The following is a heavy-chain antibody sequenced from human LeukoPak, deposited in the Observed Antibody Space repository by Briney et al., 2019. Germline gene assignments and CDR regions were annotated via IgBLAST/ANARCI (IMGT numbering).Heavy chain of an antibody. V-gene: IGHV1-8*01. CDR1: GYTFTRYD. Sequence: ASVKVSCKASGYTFTRYDINWVRQATGQGLEWMGWMNPNRGDTGYAQKFQGRVTMTRNTSISTAYMELSSLRSEDTAVYYCARRYSDSGNYYYMDVWGKGTTVTISS. J-gene: IGHJ6*03. CDR2: MNPNRGDT. D-gene: IGHD3-22*01. CDR3: ARRYSDSGNYYYMDV.